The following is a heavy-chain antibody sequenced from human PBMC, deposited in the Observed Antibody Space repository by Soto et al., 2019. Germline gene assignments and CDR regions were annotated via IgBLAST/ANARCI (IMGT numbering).Heavy chain of an antibody. Sequence: GESLKISCKGSGYSFTSYWIGWVRQMPGKGLEWMGIIYPGDSDTRYSPSFQGQVTISADKSISTAYLQWSSLKASDTAMYYCARRLSSWSNPDGDDAFDIWGQGTMVTVSS. CDR3: ARRLSSWSNPDGDDAFDI. V-gene: IGHV5-51*01. CDR2: IYPGDSDT. J-gene: IGHJ3*02. CDR1: GYSFTSYW. D-gene: IGHD6-6*01.